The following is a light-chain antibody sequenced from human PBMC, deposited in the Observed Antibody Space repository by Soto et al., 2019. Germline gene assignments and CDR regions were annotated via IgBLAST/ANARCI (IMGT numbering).Light chain of an antibody. V-gene: IGLV2-8*01. J-gene: IGLJ2*01. CDR3: SSYSGNYIVL. CDR2: EVS. CDR1: SSDVGGYHF. Sequence: QSALTQPPSASGSPGQSVTISCTGTSSDVGGYHFVSWYQHHPGKAPKLMIYEVSKRPSGVPDRFSGSKSGNTASLTVSGLQAEDEADYYCSSYSGNYIVLLGGGTKLTVL.